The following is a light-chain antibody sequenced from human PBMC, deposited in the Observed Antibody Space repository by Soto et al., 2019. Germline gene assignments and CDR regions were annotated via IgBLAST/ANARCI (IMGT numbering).Light chain of an antibody. CDR3: MQGSHWPRT. J-gene: IGKJ1*01. CDR1: QSLVNSDGNTY. V-gene: IGKV2-30*01. CDR2: KVS. Sequence: EVVMTQSPLSLPVTLGQPASISCRSSQSLVNSDGNTYLNWFQQRPDQSPRRLIYKVSNRDSGVPDRFSGSGSGTDFTLKISRVEAEDVAVYYCMQGSHWPRTFGQGTKVEIK.